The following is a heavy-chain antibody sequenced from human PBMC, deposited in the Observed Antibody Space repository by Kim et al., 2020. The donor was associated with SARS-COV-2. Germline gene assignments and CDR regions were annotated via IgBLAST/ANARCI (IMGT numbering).Heavy chain of an antibody. J-gene: IGHJ4*02. V-gene: IGHV4-4*02. CDR2: ISHGAIT. CDR1: GVSISNSQW. D-gene: IGHD3-22*01. CDR3: ASSDYDSSSFDN. Sequence: SETLSLTCAVSGVSISNSQWWSWLRQSPGKGLEWIGKISHGAITNYNPSLESRVTISVDMSNNQFSLKLNSVAAADTAVYYCASSDYDSSSFDNWGQGTLVTVSS.